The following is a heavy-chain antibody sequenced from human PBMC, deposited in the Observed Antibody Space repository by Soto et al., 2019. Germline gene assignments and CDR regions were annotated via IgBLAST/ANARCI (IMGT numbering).Heavy chain of an antibody. Sequence: QVQLVQSGPEVKKPGTSVKVSCKASGGTFSTQAINWVRQAPGQGLEWMGGIIPIFGSRNYAHKFRGRLTMTADESTTTAYMELSSLRSEDTAVYYCAREGRIVGATTHFDYGGQGTLVTVSS. J-gene: IGHJ4*02. D-gene: IGHD1-26*01. CDR3: AREGRIVGATTHFDY. CDR1: GGTFSTQA. V-gene: IGHV1-69*01. CDR2: IIPIFGSR.